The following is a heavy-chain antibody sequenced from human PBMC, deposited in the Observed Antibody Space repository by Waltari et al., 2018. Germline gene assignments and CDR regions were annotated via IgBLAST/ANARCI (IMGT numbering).Heavy chain of an antibody. CDR2: IKEDGSER. CDR1: GVTCRNFW. V-gene: IGHV3-7*01. Sequence: EVQLVESGGGVVQPGGALGLSCADPGVTCRNFWMAWVRKAPGKGLEWVANIKEDGSERHYIDSVKGRFTISRDNAKNLLYLEMNSLRAGDTAVYYCSVSLNSWGQGTLVTVSS. CDR3: SVSLNS. J-gene: IGHJ4*02.